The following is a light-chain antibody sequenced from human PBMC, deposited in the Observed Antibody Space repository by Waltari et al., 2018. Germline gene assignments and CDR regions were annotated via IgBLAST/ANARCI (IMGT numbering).Light chain of an antibody. Sequence: QAGLPQPPSVSKGLRQTATLPCTGNSNNVGNQGAAWLQQHQDHPPKLLSYRNNNRPSGISERFSASRSGNTASLTITELQPEDEADYYCTAWDISLNAHVFGTGTEVTVL. CDR2: RNN. CDR3: TAWDISLNAHV. V-gene: IGLV10-54*04. J-gene: IGLJ1*01. CDR1: SNNVGNQG.